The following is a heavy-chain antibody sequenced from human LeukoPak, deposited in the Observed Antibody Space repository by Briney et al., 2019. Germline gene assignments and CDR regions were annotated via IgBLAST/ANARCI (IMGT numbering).Heavy chain of an antibody. J-gene: IGHJ4*02. V-gene: IGHV3-11*01. CDR3: ARSTVTAAGALDY. D-gene: IGHD6-25*01. CDR1: GFSFSDHY. Sequence: GGSLRLSCVASGFSFSDHYMTWIRQAPGKGLEWVSYISGTGSRTYYGDAGKGRFTISRDNAKRLVDLQMNSLRADDTAVYYCARSTVTAAGALDYWGQGILVTVSS. CDR2: ISGTGSRT.